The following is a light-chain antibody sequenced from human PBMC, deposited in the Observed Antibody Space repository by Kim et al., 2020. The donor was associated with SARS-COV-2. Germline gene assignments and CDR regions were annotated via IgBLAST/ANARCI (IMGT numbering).Light chain of an antibody. CDR3: QAWDNNFWV. V-gene: IGLV3-1*01. CDR1: KLGDKY. J-gene: IGLJ3*02. Sequence: SYELTQPLSVSVSPGQTVNITCFGDKLGDKYVSWYQQGPGQSPVLVVYQDVERPSGIPDRFSGSNSGNTATLTITGTQAVDEADYYCQAWDNNFWVFGGGTQLTVL. CDR2: QDV.